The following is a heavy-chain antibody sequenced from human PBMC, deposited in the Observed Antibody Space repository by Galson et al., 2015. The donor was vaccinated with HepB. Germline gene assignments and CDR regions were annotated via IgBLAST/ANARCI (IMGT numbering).Heavy chain of an antibody. CDR3: AKPIGYCSGGSCPAFDY. D-gene: IGHD2-15*01. V-gene: IGHV3-30*18. CDR1: GFTFSSYG. Sequence: LRLSCAASGFTFSSYGVHWVRQAPGKGLEWVAVISYDKSNKYYADYEKGRFTISRDNSNNTLYLQMSSLRPEDTAAYYCAKPIGYCSGGSCPAFDYWGQGTLVTVSS. J-gene: IGHJ4*02. CDR2: ISYDKSNK.